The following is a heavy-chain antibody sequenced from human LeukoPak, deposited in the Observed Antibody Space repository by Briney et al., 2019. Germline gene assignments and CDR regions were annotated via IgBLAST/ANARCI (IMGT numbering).Heavy chain of an antibody. J-gene: IGHJ3*01. CDR2: ISSSGVTM. V-gene: IGHV3-48*03. D-gene: IGHD6-13*01. CDR3: AGGISATGGG. CDR1: GFTFSSYE. Sequence: GGSLRLSCAASGFTFSSYEVNWVRQAPGKGLEWVSYISSSGVTMYYADSVKGRFTISRDNARNSVYLQMNSLRVEDTAVYYCAGGISATGGGWGQGTMVTVSS.